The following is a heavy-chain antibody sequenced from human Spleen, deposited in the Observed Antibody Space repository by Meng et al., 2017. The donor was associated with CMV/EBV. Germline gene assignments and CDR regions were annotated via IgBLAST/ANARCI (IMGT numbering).Heavy chain of an antibody. Sequence: SGGTFSTYAISWVRQAPRQGLKWMRGIITIFGTANYAQKFQGRVTITTDESTSTVYMELSGLTSEDTAIYYCARGLTSPTGETWFDPWGQGTLVTVSS. J-gene: IGHJ5*02. D-gene: IGHD3-16*01. CDR2: IITIFGTA. CDR1: GGTFSTYA. CDR3: ARGLTSPTGETWFDP. V-gene: IGHV1-69*05.